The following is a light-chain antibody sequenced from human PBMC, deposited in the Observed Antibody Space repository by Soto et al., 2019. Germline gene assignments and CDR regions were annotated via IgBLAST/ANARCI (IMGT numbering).Light chain of an antibody. CDR1: ESVSDNY. CDR2: GAS. Sequence: EIVLTQSPGTLSLSPGERATLSCRASESVSDNYLAWYQQRSGQAPRLVIYGASSRASSVPARFSGSGFGADFTLTISRLEPEYFAVYYCQEYGMSRTFGQGTKVDIK. CDR3: QEYGMSRT. V-gene: IGKV3-20*01. J-gene: IGKJ1*01.